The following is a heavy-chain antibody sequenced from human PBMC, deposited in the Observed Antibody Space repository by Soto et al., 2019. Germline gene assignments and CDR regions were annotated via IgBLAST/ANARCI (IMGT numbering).Heavy chain of an antibody. J-gene: IGHJ6*02. D-gene: IGHD2-2*01. Sequence: SETLSLTCAVYGGSFSGYYWSWVRQPPGKGLEWIGEINHSGSTNYNPSLKSRVTISVDTSKNQFSLKLSSVTAADTAVYYCARDDIVVVPAAIGETYYYYGMDVWGQGTTVTVSS. V-gene: IGHV4-34*01. CDR1: GGSFSGYY. CDR3: ARDDIVVVPAAIGETYYYYGMDV. CDR2: INHSGST.